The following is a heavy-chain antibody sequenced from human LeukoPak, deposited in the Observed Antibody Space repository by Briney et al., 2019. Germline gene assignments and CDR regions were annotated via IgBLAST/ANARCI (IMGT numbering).Heavy chain of an antibody. CDR3: ATSQGSWPDYFDY. V-gene: IGHV3-48*03. D-gene: IGHD6-13*01. J-gene: IGHJ4*02. Sequence: PGGSLRLSCAASGFTFSSYEMNWVRQAPGKGLEWVSYIYYADSVTGRFTISRDNAKNSLFLQMNSLRAEDTAVYYCATSQGSWPDYFDYWGQGTLVTVSS. CDR2: I. CDR1: GFTFSSYE.